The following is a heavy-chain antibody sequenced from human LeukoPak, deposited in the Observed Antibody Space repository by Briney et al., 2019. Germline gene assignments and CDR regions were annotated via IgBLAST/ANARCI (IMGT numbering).Heavy chain of an antibody. CDR3: ATKKLTGDCEGLCNWFDP. V-gene: IGHV4-30-2*01. CDR2: IYHSGST. CDR1: GGSISSGGYS. Sequence: SETLFLTCAVSGGSISSGGYSWIWIRQPPGKGLEWIGYIYHSGSTYYNPSLKSRVTISVDRSKNQFSLKLSSVTAADTAVYYCATKKLTGDCEGLCNWFDPWGQGTLVTVSS. J-gene: IGHJ5*02. D-gene: IGHD7-27*01.